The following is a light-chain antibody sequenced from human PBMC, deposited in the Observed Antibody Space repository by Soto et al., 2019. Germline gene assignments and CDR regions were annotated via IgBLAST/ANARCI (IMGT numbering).Light chain of an antibody. CDR3: ASWDDSLSVPI. CDR2: RND. V-gene: IGLV1-47*01. CDR1: RSDIGSNY. Sequence: QSVLTQPPSASGTPGQRVTITYSGSRSDIGSNYVYWYQHLPGMAPKLLIYRNDQRPSGVPDRISGSKSGTSASLAIIGLRSEDEAEYYCASWDDSLSVPIFGGGTKLTVL. J-gene: IGLJ2*01.